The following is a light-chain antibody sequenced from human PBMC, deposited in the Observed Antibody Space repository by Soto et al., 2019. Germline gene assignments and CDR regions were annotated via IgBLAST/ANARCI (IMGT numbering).Light chain of an antibody. V-gene: IGKV3-20*01. CDR3: QQYHSSPRT. J-gene: IGKJ1*01. Sequence: ETVLTQSPGTLSLSPGERATLSCRASQSVGGSFLAWYQQRPGQAPRLLIYHTSYSATGIPVRFSGSGSGTDFNLNISRLEHEDFAVYYCQQYHSSPRTFGQGTKGEIK. CDR1: QSVGGSF. CDR2: HTS.